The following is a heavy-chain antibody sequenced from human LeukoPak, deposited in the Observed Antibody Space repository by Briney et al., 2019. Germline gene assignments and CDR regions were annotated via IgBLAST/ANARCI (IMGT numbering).Heavy chain of an antibody. CDR3: ARDGYY. V-gene: IGHV3-11*01. J-gene: IGHJ4*02. CDR1: GFSFRDYY. Sequence: GGSLRLSCAASGFSFRDYYLSWVRQAPGKGLEWVSFIGSSGRTLEYADSVKGRVTVSRDDAKNSLYLQMNSRRAEDTAVYYCARDGYYWGQGTLVTVSS. CDR2: IGSSGRTL.